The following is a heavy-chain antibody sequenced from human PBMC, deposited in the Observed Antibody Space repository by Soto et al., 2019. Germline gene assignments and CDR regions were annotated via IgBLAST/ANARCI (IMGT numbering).Heavy chain of an antibody. CDR1: GGSFSSYY. V-gene: IGHV4-34*01. Sequence: SETLSLTCDVYGGSFSSYYWNWIRQPPGKGLEWLGGINRSGSTNYNPSLEGRATISLDTSKTQFSLKLTSMTAADTAAYYCARGEGRLVGTWFDPWGQGTLVTVSS. D-gene: IGHD5-12*01. J-gene: IGHJ5*02. CDR3: ARGEGRLVGTWFDP. CDR2: INRSGST.